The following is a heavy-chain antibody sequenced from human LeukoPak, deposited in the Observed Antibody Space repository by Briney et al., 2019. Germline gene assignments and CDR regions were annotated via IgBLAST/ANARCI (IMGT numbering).Heavy chain of an antibody. D-gene: IGHD5-12*01. V-gene: IGHV4-59*01. CDR1: GGSISSYY. Sequence: KASETLSLTCTVSGGSISSYYWSWIRQSPEKGLEWIGYIHYTGSTNYNPSLKSRVTMSVDTSKNQFSLKLSSVPPADTAVYYCANIEYSGHALGSWGQGTLVTASS. CDR3: ANIEYSGHALGS. CDR2: IHYTGST. J-gene: IGHJ5*02.